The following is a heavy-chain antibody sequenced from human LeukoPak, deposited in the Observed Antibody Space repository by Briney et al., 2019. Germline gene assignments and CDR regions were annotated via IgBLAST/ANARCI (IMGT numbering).Heavy chain of an antibody. D-gene: IGHD3-3*01. CDR3: ARGSGFTLYYFDY. Sequence: GDDETNYADSVKGRFTISRDNSKNTLYLQMNSLRADDTAVYYCARGSGFTLYYFDYWGQGTLVTVSS. J-gene: IGHJ4*02. V-gene: IGHV3-53*01. CDR2: GDDET.